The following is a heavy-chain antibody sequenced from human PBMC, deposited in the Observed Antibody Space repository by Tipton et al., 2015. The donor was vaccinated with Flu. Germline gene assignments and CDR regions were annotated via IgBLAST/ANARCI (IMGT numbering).Heavy chain of an antibody. CDR2: ISSSSSYI. V-gene: IGHV3-21*01. Sequence: SLRLSCAASGFTFSSYSMNWVRQAPGKGLEWVSSISSSSSYIYYADSVKGRFTISRDNAKNSLYLQMNSLRAEDMAVYYCASSGYSSSWYPPYYFDYWGQGTLVTVSS. D-gene: IGHD6-13*01. CDR1: GFTFSSYS. J-gene: IGHJ4*02. CDR3: ASSGYSSSWYPPYYFDY.